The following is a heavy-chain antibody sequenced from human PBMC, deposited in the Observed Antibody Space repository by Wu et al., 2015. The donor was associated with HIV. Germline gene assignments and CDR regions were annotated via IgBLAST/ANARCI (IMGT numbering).Heavy chain of an antibody. V-gene: IGHV1-46*01. CDR3: VGPYTGYAYDTFDV. CDR1: GYSFTSNY. Sequence: QVQLVQSGGEVKKPGASVKVSCKASGYSFTSNYIHWVRQAPGQGFEWMGRIIPIFDRIHYKQKFQGRVVITADDATSTVYMELSSLSSDDTAVYYCVGPYTGYAYDTFDVWGQGTLVTVSS. D-gene: IGHD5-12*01. CDR2: IIPIFDRI. J-gene: IGHJ3*01.